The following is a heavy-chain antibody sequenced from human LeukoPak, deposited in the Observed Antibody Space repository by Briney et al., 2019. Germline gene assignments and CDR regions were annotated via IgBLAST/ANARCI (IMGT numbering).Heavy chain of an antibody. CDR1: GGSFSGYY. D-gene: IGHD3-3*01. CDR3: ARGGLEWLLSGPNRNWFDP. Sequence: SETLSLTCAVYGGSFSGYYWSWIRQPPGKGLEWIGEINHSGSTDYNPSLKSRVTISVDTSKNQFSLELSSVTAADTAVYYCARGGLEWLLSGPNRNWFDPWGQGTLVTVSS. J-gene: IGHJ5*02. CDR2: INHSGST. V-gene: IGHV4-34*01.